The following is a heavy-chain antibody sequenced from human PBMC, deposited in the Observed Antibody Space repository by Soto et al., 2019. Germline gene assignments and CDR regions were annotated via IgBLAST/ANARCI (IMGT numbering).Heavy chain of an antibody. D-gene: IGHD3-10*01. CDR1: GGSISSGGYS. CDR2: IYHSGST. V-gene: IGHV4-30-2*01. Sequence: LSLTCAVSGGSISSGGYSWSWIRQPPGKGLEWIGYIYHSGSTYYNPSLKSRVTISVDRSKNQFSLKLSSVTAADTAVYYCAKGGSGSYSNAFDIWGQGTMVTVSS. J-gene: IGHJ3*02. CDR3: AKGGSGSYSNAFDI.